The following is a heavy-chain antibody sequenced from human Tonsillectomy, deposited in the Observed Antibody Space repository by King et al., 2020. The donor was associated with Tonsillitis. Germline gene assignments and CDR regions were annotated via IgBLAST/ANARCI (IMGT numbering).Heavy chain of an antibody. D-gene: IGHD6-13*01. Sequence: VQLVESGGGLVQPGGSLRLSCAASGFTFSSYEMNWVRQAPGKGLEWVSDISSSGSTIYYADSVKGRFTISRDNAKNSLYLQMNSLRAEETAVYYCARGSRTVAAAGLGVGYWGQGTLVTVSS. CDR3: ARGSRTVAAAGLGVGY. V-gene: IGHV3-48*03. J-gene: IGHJ4*02. CDR1: GFTFSSYE. CDR2: ISSSGSTI.